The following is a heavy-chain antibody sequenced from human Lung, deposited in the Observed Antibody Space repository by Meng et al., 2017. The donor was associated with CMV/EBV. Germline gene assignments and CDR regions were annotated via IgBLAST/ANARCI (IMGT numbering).Heavy chain of an antibody. CDR1: GFTFSSYW. Sequence: GESLKISCAASGFTFSSYWMSWVRRAPGKGLEWVANINQDGSEKYYVDSVEGRFTISRDNAKDSLYLQMNALRAEDTAVYYCARRPWGLDVWGQGTTVTVSS. V-gene: IGHV3-7*01. J-gene: IGHJ6*02. CDR3: ARRPWGLDV. CDR2: INQDGSEK.